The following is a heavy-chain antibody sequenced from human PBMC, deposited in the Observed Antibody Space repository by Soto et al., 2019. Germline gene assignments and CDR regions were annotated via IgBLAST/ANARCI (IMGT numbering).Heavy chain of an antibody. J-gene: IGHJ4*02. Sequence: TLSLTCAVSGGSISSGGYSWSWIRQPPGKGLEWIGYIYHSGSTYYNPSLKSRVTISVDRSKNQFSLKLSSVTAADTAVYYCARTDTAMACFDYWGQGTLVTVSS. V-gene: IGHV4-30-2*01. D-gene: IGHD5-18*01. CDR2: IYHSGST. CDR3: ARTDTAMACFDY. CDR1: GGSISSGGYS.